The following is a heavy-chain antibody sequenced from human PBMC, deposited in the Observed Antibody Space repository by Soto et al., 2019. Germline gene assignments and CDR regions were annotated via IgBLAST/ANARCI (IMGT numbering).Heavy chain of an antibody. Sequence: QVQLQESGPGLVKPSQTLSLTCTVSGGSISSGDYYWSWIRQPPGKGLEWIGYIYYSGSTYYNPSLKSRVTIAVDTSKNQFSLKLSSVTAADTAVYYCARGTDVWGSYRYDDYWGQGTLVTVSS. CDR1: GGSISSGDYY. J-gene: IGHJ4*02. CDR2: IYYSGST. D-gene: IGHD3-16*02. CDR3: ARGTDVWGSYRYDDY. V-gene: IGHV4-30-4*01.